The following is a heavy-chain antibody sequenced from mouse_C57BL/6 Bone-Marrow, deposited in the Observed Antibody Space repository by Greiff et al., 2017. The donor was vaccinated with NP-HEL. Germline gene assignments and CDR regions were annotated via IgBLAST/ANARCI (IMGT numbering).Heavy chain of an antibody. CDR1: GYTFTDHT. D-gene: IGHD2-3*01. Sequence: VKVVESDAELVKPGASVKISCKVSGYTFTDHTIHWMKQRPEQGLEWIGYIYPRDGSTKYNEKFKGKATLTADKSSSTAYMQLNSLTSEDSAVYFCARGGLLQGNYFDYWGQGTTLTVSS. J-gene: IGHJ2*01. V-gene: IGHV1-78*01. CDR3: ARGGLLQGNYFDY. CDR2: IYPRDGST.